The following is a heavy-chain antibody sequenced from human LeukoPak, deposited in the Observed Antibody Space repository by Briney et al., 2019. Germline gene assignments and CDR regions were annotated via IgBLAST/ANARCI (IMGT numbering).Heavy chain of an antibody. D-gene: IGHD3-3*01. CDR2: INHSGST. V-gene: IGHV4-34*01. J-gene: IGHJ4*02. CDR3: ARGTSGYYRYYDY. CDR1: GGSFSGYY. Sequence: SETLSLTCAVYGGSFSGYYWSWIRQPPGKGLEWIGEINHSGSTNYNPSLKSRVTISVDTSKNQFSLKLSSVTAADTAVYYCARGTSGYYRYYDYWGQGTLVTVSS.